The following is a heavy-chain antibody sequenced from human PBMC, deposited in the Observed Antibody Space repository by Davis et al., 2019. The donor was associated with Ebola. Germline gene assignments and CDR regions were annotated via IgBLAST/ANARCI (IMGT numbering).Heavy chain of an antibody. CDR2: INHSGST. V-gene: IGHV4-39*07. Sequence: PSETLSLTCTVSGGSISSGDYYWSWIRQPPGKGLEWIGEINHSGSTNYNPSLKSRVTISVDTSKNQFSLKLSSVTAADTAVYYCARLTGNTAMDNYYYYGMDVWGKGTTVTVSS. D-gene: IGHD5-18*01. CDR1: GGSISSGDYY. J-gene: IGHJ6*04. CDR3: ARLTGNTAMDNYYYYGMDV.